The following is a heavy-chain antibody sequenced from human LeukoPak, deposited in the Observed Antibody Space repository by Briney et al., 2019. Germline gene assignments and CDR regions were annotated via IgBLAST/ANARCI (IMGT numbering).Heavy chain of an antibody. V-gene: IGHV4-34*01. CDR2: INHSGST. J-gene: IGHJ4*02. D-gene: IGHD2-2*02. CDR3: AGIVVPAAIRDYFDY. Sequence: SETLSLTCAVYGGSFSGYYWSWIRQPPGKGLEWIGEINHSGSTNYNPSLMSRVTISVDTSKNQFSLKLSSVTAADTAVYYCAGIVVPAAIRDYFDYWGQGTLVTVSS. CDR1: GGSFSGYY.